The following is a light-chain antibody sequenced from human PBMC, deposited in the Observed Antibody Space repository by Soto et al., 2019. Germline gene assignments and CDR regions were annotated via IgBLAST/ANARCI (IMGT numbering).Light chain of an antibody. J-gene: IGKJ3*01. V-gene: IGKV1-8*01. CDR3: QKNYSYPLP. CDR2: AAS. CDR1: QGISSY. Sequence: AIRMTQSPSSFSASTGDRVTITCRASQGISSYLAWYQQKPGKAPKLLIYAASTLQSGVPSRFSGSGSGTNFTLTISCLQAEDFATYYCQKNYSYPLPFGPGTKGDIK.